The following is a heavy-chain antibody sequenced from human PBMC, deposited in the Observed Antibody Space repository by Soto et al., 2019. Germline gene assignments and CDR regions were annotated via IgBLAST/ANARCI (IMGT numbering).Heavy chain of an antibody. CDR3: ARCFRSGWYGDYFAS. CDR2: IYYTGST. Sequence: QVQLQESGPGLVKPSETLSLTCTVSGGSISSFYWSWIRQSPGRGLEWIGYIYYTGSTHYNPSLKSRLTISVDTSKNQFSLSLSSVTAADPAVYFCARCFRSGWYGDYFASWGQGTLVTVSS. CDR1: GGSISSFY. D-gene: IGHD6-19*01. V-gene: IGHV4-59*01. J-gene: IGHJ4*02.